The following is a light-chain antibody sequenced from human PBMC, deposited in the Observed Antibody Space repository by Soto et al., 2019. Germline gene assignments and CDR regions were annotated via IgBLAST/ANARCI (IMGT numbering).Light chain of an antibody. J-gene: IGKJ1*01. V-gene: IGKV3-20*01. CDR2: GAS. CDR3: QQYGSSGT. Sequence: DIVLTQSPGSLSLSPGERATLSCRASKSVSNNKLASYQHKPGYAPRLLIYGASTRVTRIPDRFSGSGSGTDFTLTISRLEPEDFAVYYCQQYGSSGTFGQGTKVDIK. CDR1: KSVSNNK.